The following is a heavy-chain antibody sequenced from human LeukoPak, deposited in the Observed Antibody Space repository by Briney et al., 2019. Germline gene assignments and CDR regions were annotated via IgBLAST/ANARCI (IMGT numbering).Heavy chain of an antibody. D-gene: IGHD6-13*01. CDR2: IRYDGSNK. J-gene: IGHJ4*02. Sequence: GGSLRLSCAASGFTFSSYGMHWVRQAPGKGLEWVAFIRYDGSNKYYADSVKGRFTISRDNSKNTLYLQMNSLRAEDTAVYYCAKDAANSSSHYYFDYWGQGTLVTVFS. V-gene: IGHV3-30*02. CDR1: GFTFSSYG. CDR3: AKDAANSSSHYYFDY.